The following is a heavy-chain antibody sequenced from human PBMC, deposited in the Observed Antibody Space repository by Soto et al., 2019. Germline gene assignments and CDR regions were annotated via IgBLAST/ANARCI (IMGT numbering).Heavy chain of an antibody. CDR2: INAGNGNT. CDR3: ARVGCTNGVCYIQIGAFDI. V-gene: IGHV1-3*01. CDR1: GYTFTSYG. D-gene: IGHD2-8*01. J-gene: IGHJ3*02. Sequence: GASVKVSCKASGYTFTSYGISWVRQAPGQGLEWMGWINAGNGNTKYSQKFQGRVTITRDTSASTAYMELSSLRSEDTAVYYCARVGCTNGVCYIQIGAFDIWGQGTMVTVSS.